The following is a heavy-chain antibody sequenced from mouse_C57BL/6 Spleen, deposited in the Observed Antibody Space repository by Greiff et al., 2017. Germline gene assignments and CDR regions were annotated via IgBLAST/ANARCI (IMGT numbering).Heavy chain of an antibody. CDR3: VYGSSPYYAMDD. Sequence: VQLQQSGPELVKPGASVKISCKASGYAFSSSWMNWVKQRPGKGLEWIGRIYPGDGDTNYNGKFKGKATLTADKSSSTAYMQLRSLTSEDSAVYFCVYGSSPYYAMDDWGQGTSVTVSS. CDR2: IYPGDGDT. D-gene: IGHD1-1*01. V-gene: IGHV1-82*01. CDR1: GYAFSSSW. J-gene: IGHJ4*01.